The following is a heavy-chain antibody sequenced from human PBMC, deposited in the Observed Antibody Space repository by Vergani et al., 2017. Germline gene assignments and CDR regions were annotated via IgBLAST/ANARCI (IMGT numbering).Heavy chain of an antibody. CDR2: IIPIFGTA. D-gene: IGHD4-11*01. Sequence: QVQLVQSGAEVKKPGSSVKVSCKASGGTFSSYAFSWVRQAPGQGLEWMGGIIPIFGTANYAQKFQGRVTITADESTSTAYMELSSLRSEDTAVYYCARARQLKSTVTPYYFDYWGQGTLVTVSS. V-gene: IGHV1-69*01. J-gene: IGHJ4*02. CDR3: ARARQLKSTVTPYYFDY. CDR1: GGTFSSYA.